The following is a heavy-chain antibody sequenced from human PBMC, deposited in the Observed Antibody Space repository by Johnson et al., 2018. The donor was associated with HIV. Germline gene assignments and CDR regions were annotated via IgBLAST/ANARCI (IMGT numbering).Heavy chain of an antibody. CDR1: GFTFSDYY. Sequence: QVQLVESGGGLVKPGGSLRLSCAASGFTFSDYYMSWIRQAPGKGLEWVAVISYDGSNKYYADFVKGRFTISRDNSKNTLYLQMNSLRAEDTAVYYCARDYHPRAKRSCFDIWGQGTMVTVSS. D-gene: IGHD3-10*01. V-gene: IGHV3-30-3*01. J-gene: IGHJ3*02. CDR2: ISYDGSNK. CDR3: ARDYHPRAKRSCFDI.